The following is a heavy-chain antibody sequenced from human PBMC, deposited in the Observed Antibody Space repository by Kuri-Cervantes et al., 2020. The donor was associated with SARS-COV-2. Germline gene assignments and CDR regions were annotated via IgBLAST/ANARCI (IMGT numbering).Heavy chain of an antibody. J-gene: IGHJ4*02. D-gene: IGHD6-19*01. CDR2: IGPSGTTK. CDR1: GFIFSDYY. V-gene: IGHV3-11*04. CDR3: ARDLRLEKSLDY. Sequence: LSLTCTASGFIFSDYYMTWIRQAPGKGLEWVSNIGPSGTTKYYADSVKGRFTISRDNAKNSLYLQMSSLRAEDTAVYYCARDLRLEKSLDYWGQGALVTVSS.